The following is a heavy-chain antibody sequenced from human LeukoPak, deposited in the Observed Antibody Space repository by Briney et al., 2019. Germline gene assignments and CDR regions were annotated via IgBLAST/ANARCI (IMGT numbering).Heavy chain of an antibody. CDR1: GGSISSSNW. CDR3: ARDRGYYDSSGYFPFVWYFDL. D-gene: IGHD3-22*01. J-gene: IGHJ2*01. V-gene: IGHV4-4*02. CDR2: IYHSGST. Sequence: SETLSLTCAASGGSISSSNWWSWVRQPPGKGLEWIGEIYHSGSTNYNPSLKSRVTISVDKSKNQFSLKLSSVTAADTAVYYCARDRGYYDSSGYFPFVWYFDLWGRGTLVTVSS.